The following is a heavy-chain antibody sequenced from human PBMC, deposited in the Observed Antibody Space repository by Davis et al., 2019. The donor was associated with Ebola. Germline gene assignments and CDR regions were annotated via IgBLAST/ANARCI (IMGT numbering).Heavy chain of an antibody. CDR2: TYYESKWRD. J-gene: IGHJ3*01. Sequence: MPSETLSLTCAISGDSVSSYDVAWNWIGQSPSRGLEWLGRTYYESKWRDDYAVSVKGRITISPDTPKNQFSLQLISVTPEDAAVYYCARGRQSAFDFWGQGTVVTVSS. V-gene: IGHV6-1*01. CDR1: GDSVSSYDVA. CDR3: ARGRQSAFDF.